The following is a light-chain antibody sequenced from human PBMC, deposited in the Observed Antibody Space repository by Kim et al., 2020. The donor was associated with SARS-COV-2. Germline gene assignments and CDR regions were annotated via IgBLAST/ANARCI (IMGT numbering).Light chain of an antibody. J-gene: IGKJ1*01. V-gene: IGKV1-5*03. CDR3: QEYNTYSPT. CDR1: HTITDW. Sequence: ASVGDRVTSTCRASHTITDWLAWYQQKPGKAPKLLIYKASRLESGVPSRFSGSGSGTEFTLTISRLQPDDFATYYCQEYNTYSPTFGRGTKVDIK. CDR2: KAS.